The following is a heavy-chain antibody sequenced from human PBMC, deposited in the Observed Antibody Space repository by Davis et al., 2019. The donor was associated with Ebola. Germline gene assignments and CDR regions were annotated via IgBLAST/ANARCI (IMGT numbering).Heavy chain of an antibody. D-gene: IGHD6-25*01. Sequence: GESLKISCAASGFTFSSYNMNWVRQAPGKGLEWVSVIYSGGTTYYADSVKGRFTISRDNSKNTLNLQMNSLRAEDTAVYHCARAVQGVAATVPYYFYGMDVWGQGTTVTVSS. J-gene: IGHJ6*02. CDR1: GFTFSSYN. CDR3: ARAVQGVAATVPYYFYGMDV. CDR2: IYSGGTT. V-gene: IGHV3-53*01.